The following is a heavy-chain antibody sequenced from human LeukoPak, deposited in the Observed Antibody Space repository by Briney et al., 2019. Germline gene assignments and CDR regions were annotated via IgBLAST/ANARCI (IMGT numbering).Heavy chain of an antibody. CDR1: GFTFSSYG. D-gene: IGHD1-14*01. CDR2: ISGSGGST. CDR3: SKSPHRNIYGNFDD. J-gene: IGHJ4*02. Sequence: PGGSLRLSCAASGFTFSSYGMSWVRQAPGKGLEWVSAISGSGGSTYYADSVKGRFTISRDNSKNTLSLQMNKLRAEDPAVYYCSKSPHRNIYGNFDDWGQGTLVTVSS. V-gene: IGHV3-23*01.